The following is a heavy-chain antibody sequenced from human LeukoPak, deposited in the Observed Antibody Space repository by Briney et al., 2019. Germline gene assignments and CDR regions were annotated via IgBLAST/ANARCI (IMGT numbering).Heavy chain of an antibody. D-gene: IGHD5-12*01. J-gene: IGHJ4*02. Sequence: GGSLRLSCAASGFTFRDYDMGWARKPPGKGVEWVSTISKSGDNTYYADSVRGRFTISRDNSKNTLYLQMNNLRVDDAAVYYCARHWLWGQGTLVTVSS. CDR3: ARHWL. CDR1: GFTFRDYD. CDR2: ISKSGDNT. V-gene: IGHV3-23*01.